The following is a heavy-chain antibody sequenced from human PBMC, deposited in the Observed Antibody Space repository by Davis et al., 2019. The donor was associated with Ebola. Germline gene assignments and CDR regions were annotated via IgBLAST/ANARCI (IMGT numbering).Heavy chain of an antibody. Sequence: GESLKISCKGSGYSFTSYWIAWVRQMPGKGLEWMGIIYPGDSDTRYSSSFQGQVTISADKSISTAYLQWSSLKASDTAMVYCARIGYCSGGRCTNWFGPWGQGTLVTVSS. CDR3: ARIGYCSGGRCTNWFGP. CDR2: IYPGDSDT. CDR1: GYSFTSYW. D-gene: IGHD2-15*01. V-gene: IGHV5-51*01. J-gene: IGHJ5*02.